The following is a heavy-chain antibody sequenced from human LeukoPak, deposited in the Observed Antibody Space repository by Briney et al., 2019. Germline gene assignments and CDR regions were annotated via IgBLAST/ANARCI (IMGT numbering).Heavy chain of an antibody. V-gene: IGHV3-48*04. J-gene: IGHJ4*02. Sequence: GGSLRLSCAASGSTFSSYSMNWVRQAPGKGLEWVSCISSSSSTIYYADSVKGRFTISRDNAKNTLYLQMDSLRAEDTGVYYCARSNQADDYWGQGTLVTVSS. CDR1: GSTFSSYS. CDR2: ISSSSSTI. CDR3: ARSNQADDY. D-gene: IGHD1-14*01.